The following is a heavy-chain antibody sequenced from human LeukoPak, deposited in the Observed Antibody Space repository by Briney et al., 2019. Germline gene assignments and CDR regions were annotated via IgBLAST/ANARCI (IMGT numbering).Heavy chain of an antibody. Sequence: PGGSLRLSCAASGFTFSSYWMSWVRQAPGKGLEWVGNIKQDGNEKNCVDSVKGRFTISRDNAKNSLYLQMNSLRAEDTAVYYCARVCHCSGGSLECWGQGTLVTVSS. J-gene: IGHJ4*02. D-gene: IGHD2-15*01. CDR2: IKQDGNEK. CDR3: ARVCHCSGGSLEC. CDR1: GFTFSSYW. V-gene: IGHV3-7*04.